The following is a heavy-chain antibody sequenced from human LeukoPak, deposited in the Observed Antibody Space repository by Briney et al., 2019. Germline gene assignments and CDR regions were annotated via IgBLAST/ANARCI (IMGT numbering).Heavy chain of an antibody. D-gene: IGHD5/OR15-5a*01. Sequence: GGSLRLSCAASGFTFSDYYMSWIRQAPGKGLEWVANIKHDGSDSFYVDSVKGRFTISRDNSENSLYLQMHSLRVEDTTMYFCARDRRPTVYGGLDSWGQGTVVTVSS. CDR3: ARDRRPTVYGGLDS. CDR1: GFTFSDYY. CDR2: IKHDGSDS. J-gene: IGHJ4*02. V-gene: IGHV3-7*01.